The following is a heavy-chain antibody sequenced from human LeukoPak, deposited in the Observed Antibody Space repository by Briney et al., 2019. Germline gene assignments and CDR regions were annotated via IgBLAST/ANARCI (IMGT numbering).Heavy chain of an antibody. D-gene: IGHD6-13*01. Sequence: GGSLRLSCAASGFTFSSYAMHWVRQAPGKGLEWVAVISYDGSNKYYADSVKGRFTISRDNSKNTLYLQMNSLRAEDTAVYYCARDWYSSSWYSYGGFDPWGQGTLVTVSS. J-gene: IGHJ5*02. CDR3: ARDWYSSSWYSYGGFDP. V-gene: IGHV3-30-3*01. CDR1: GFTFSSYA. CDR2: ISYDGSNK.